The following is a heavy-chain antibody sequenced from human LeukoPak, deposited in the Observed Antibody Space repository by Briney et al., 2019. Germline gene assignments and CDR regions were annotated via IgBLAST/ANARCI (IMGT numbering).Heavy chain of an antibody. Sequence: SETLSLTCTVSGTSMSNSYWSWIRQPAGKGLEWIGHIQDRGSTIYNPSLGSRVTISLDTPKNQFSLKLNSVTAADTAVYYCTRGQWLDVWDFWGQGTLVTVSS. D-gene: IGHD6-19*01. CDR3: TRGQWLDVWDF. V-gene: IGHV4-4*07. CDR2: IQDRGST. CDR1: GTSMSNSY. J-gene: IGHJ4*02.